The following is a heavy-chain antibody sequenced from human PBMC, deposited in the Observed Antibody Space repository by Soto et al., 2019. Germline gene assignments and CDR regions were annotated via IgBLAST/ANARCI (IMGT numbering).Heavy chain of an antibody. V-gene: IGHV4-39*01. J-gene: IGHJ6*01. CDR2: IDYTANT. CDR1: GGSVTSSSYS. D-gene: IGHD3-10*02. Sequence: PSETLSLTCTVSGGSVTSSSYSWAWSRQPPGKGLEWSGSIDYTANTYYNLSLASRVTVSVDASKNQVLLQLTSVTAADTAVYYCLCCLTMWGAMLREGTMNVWAEGSTVTVSS. CDR3: LCCLTMWGAMLREGTMNV.